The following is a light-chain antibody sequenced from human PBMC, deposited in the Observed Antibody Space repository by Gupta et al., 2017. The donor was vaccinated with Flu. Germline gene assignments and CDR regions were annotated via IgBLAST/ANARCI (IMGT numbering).Light chain of an antibody. CDR2: AGS. J-gene: IGKJ2*01. V-gene: IGKV1-39*01. CDR1: QYIRSY. CDR3: QQTYSAPYT. Sequence: DIQMTQSPSSLSASVGDRDTITCRASQYIRSYLSWFQQKPGKAPKLLIFAGSSLQSGVPARFSGSGSGTDFTLTINNLQPEDFATYFCQQTYSAPYTFGRGTKMEIK.